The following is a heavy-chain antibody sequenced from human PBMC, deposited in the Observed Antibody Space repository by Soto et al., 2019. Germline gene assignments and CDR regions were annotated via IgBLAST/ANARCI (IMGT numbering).Heavy chain of an antibody. CDR3: ARTINHGGNSAFDY. D-gene: IGHD2-21*02. Sequence: GASVKVSCKASGYTFPSYAMHWVRQVPGQRLEWMGWINAINGKTKYAQKFEGRVTITADKSTTTAYMELSNLRSEDTAVYYCARTINHGGNSAFDYWGQGTLVTVPQ. J-gene: IGHJ4*02. CDR2: INAINGKT. CDR1: GYTFPSYA. V-gene: IGHV1-3*01.